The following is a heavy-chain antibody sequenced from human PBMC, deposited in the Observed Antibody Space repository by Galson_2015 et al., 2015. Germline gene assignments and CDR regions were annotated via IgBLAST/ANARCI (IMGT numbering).Heavy chain of an antibody. D-gene: IGHD3-22*01. CDR2: TYYRSKWYN. CDR3: AREDSGYYYDSSGYPRLSTFLGY. Sequence: CAISGDSVSSNSAAWNWIRQSPSRGLEWLGRTYYRSKWYNDYAVSVKSRITINPDTSKNQFSLQLNSVTPEDTAVYYCAREDSGYYYDSSGYPRLSTFLGYWGQGTLVTVSS. V-gene: IGHV6-1*01. CDR1: GDSVSSNSAA. J-gene: IGHJ4*02.